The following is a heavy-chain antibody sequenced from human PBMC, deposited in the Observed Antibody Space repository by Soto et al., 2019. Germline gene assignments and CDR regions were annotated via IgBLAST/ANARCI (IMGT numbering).Heavy chain of an antibody. D-gene: IGHD3-22*01. CDR1: GYTFTSYG. J-gene: IGHJ6*02. CDR3: AREPDYYDSSGYYYYYGMDV. Sequence: QVQLVQSEAEVKKPGASVKVSCKASGYTFTSYGISWVRQAPGQGLEWMGWISAYNGNTNYAQKLQGRVTMTTDTSSSTAYMELRILRSDDTAVYYCAREPDYYDSSGYYYYYGMDVWGQGTTVTVSS. V-gene: IGHV1-18*01. CDR2: ISAYNGNT.